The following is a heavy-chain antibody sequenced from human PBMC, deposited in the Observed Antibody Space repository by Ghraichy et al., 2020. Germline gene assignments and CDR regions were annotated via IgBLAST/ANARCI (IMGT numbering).Heavy chain of an antibody. J-gene: IGHJ4*02. D-gene: IGHD2-21*02. CDR2: FYYSVCT. CDR3: ARFRGGDCYYGEIDY. CDR1: GGSISSYY. V-gene: IGHV4-59*01. Sequence: SETLSLTCTVSGGSISSYYWSWIRQPPGKGLEWIGYFYYSVCTNYNPSLKSRVTISVDTSKNQFSLKLSSVTAADTAVYYCARFRGGDCYYGEIDYWGQGTLVTVSS.